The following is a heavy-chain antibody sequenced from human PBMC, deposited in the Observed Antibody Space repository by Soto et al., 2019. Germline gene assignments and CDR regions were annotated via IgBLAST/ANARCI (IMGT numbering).Heavy chain of an antibody. CDR1: GYTFTSYA. CDR2: INAGNGNT. D-gene: IGHD3-10*01. V-gene: IGHV1-3*01. J-gene: IGHJ4*02. Sequence: QVQLVQSGAEVKKPGASVKVSCKASGYTFTSYAMHWVRQAPGQRLEWMGWINAGNGNTKYSQKFQGRVTITRDTSASTADMELSSLRSEDTAVYYCARDMGFGLSDYWGQGTLVTVSS. CDR3: ARDMGFGLSDY.